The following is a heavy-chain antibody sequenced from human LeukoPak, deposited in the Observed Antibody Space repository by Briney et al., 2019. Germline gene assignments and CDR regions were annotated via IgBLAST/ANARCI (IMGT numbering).Heavy chain of an antibody. CDR2: ISDDGSNK. Sequence: GGSLRLSCAASGFTFSSYGMHWVRQVSGKGLERVAAISDDGSNKYYADSVKGRFTISRDKSKNTLYLQMNSLRAEDTAVYYCARDRSGSWTIDYWGQGTLVTVSS. CDR3: ARDRSGSWTIDY. J-gene: IGHJ4*02. D-gene: IGHD3-10*01. V-gene: IGHV3-30*03. CDR1: GFTFSSYG.